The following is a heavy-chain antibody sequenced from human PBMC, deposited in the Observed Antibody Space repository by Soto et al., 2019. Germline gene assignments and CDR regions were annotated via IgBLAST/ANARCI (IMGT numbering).Heavy chain of an antibody. CDR2: ISSSGSSI. V-gene: IGHV3-48*03. Sequence: PGGSLRLSCAASEFTFSSYEMNWVRQAPGKGLEWVSHISSSGSSIYYADSVKGRFTISRDNAKNSLYLQMNSLRGEDTAVYYCARYHYDSSGYRFDYWGQGTLLTVSS. D-gene: IGHD3-22*01. CDR1: EFTFSSYE. CDR3: ARYHYDSSGYRFDY. J-gene: IGHJ4*02.